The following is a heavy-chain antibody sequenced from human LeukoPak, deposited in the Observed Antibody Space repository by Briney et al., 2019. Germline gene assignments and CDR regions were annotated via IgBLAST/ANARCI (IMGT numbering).Heavy chain of an antibody. Sequence: GGSLRLSCAASGFVFSTYGMHWVRQAPGKGLEWVAVISYDGSNKYYADSVKGRFTISRDNSKNTLYLQMNSLRAEDTAVYYCARDVSSGWSWGQGTLVTVSS. CDR1: GFVFSTYG. V-gene: IGHV3-30*19. CDR3: ARDVSSGWS. J-gene: IGHJ5*02. CDR2: ISYDGSNK. D-gene: IGHD6-19*01.